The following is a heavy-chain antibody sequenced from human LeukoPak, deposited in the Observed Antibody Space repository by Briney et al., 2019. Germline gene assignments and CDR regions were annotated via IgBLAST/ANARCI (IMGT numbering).Heavy chain of an antibody. CDR2: IYYSGST. Sequence: SETLSLTCTVSGGSISSSSYYWGWIRQPPGKGLEWIGSIYYSGSTYYNPSLKSRVTISVDTSKNQFSLKLSSVTAADTAVYYCARRKLYDSSCFDYWGQGTLVTVSS. D-gene: IGHD3-22*01. CDR3: ARRKLYDSSCFDY. CDR1: GGSISSSSYY. J-gene: IGHJ4*02. V-gene: IGHV4-39*07.